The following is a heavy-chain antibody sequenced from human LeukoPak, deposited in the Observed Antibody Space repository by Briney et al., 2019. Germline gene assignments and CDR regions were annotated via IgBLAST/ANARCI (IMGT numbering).Heavy chain of an antibody. CDR2: ISGSGDST. D-gene: IGHD6-25*01. J-gene: IGHJ3*02. Sequence: GGSLRLSCAASGFTFSSYAMSWVRQAPGKGLEWVSSISGSGDSTYYADSVKGRFTISRDNSKNTLYLQMNSLRAEDTAVYYCAKDPKAALDAFDIWGQGTMVTVSS. CDR3: AKDPKAALDAFDI. V-gene: IGHV3-23*01. CDR1: GFTFSSYA.